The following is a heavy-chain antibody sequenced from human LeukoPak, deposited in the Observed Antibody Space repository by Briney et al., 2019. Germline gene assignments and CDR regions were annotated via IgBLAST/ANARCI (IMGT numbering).Heavy chain of an antibody. Sequence: KPSETLSLTCTVSGGSISSSSYYWGWIRQPPGKGLEWIGSIYYSGSTYYNPSLKSRVTISVDTSKNQFSLKLSSVTAADTAVYYCRGYCSSTSCSGDDYWGQGTLVTVSS. CDR2: IYYSGST. D-gene: IGHD2-2*01. CDR1: GGSISSSSYY. V-gene: IGHV4-39*07. J-gene: IGHJ4*02. CDR3: RGYCSSTSCSGDDY.